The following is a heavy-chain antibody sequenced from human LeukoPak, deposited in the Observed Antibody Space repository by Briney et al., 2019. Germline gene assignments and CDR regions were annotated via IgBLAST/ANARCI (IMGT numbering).Heavy chain of an antibody. CDR2: ILYDGSHE. J-gene: IGHJ4*02. CDR1: GFTFTNYG. Sequence: PGTSLRLSCAASGFTFTNYGMHWVRQAPGKGLVWVTFILYDGSHEYYADSVKGRFTSSRDSSENTLYLQMNSLRAEDTAVYYCAKGRRDGYNYDYWGQGTPVTVSS. V-gene: IGHV3-30*18. D-gene: IGHD5-24*01. CDR3: AKGRRDGYNYDY.